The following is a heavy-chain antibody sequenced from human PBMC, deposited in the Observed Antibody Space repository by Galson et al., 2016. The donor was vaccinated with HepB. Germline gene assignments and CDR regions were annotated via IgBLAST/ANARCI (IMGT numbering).Heavy chain of an antibody. CDR1: SGSISDSNW. V-gene: IGHV4-4*02. D-gene: IGHD3-3*01. CDR2: ISHSGST. Sequence: ETLSLTCAVSSGSISDSNWWSWVRQPPGKGLEWIGEISHSGSTNYNPSLTSRVTMPFDKSKNESSLEMSSVTASDTAVYYCARATMSALDVWGKGTTVRVSA. CDR3: ARATMSALDV. J-gene: IGHJ6*04.